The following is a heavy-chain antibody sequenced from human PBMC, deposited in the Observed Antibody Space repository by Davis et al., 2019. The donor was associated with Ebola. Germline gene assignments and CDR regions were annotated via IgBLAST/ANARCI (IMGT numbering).Heavy chain of an antibody. CDR1: GGSFSGYY. Sequence: SETLSLTCAVYGGSFSGYYWSWIRQPPGKGLEWIGEINHSGSTNYNPSLKSRVTISVETSKNQFSLKLSSVTAADTAVYYCARGLLEYYYDSSGYDYYYGMDVWGQGTTVTVSS. CDR3: ARGLLEYYYDSSGYDYYYGMDV. V-gene: IGHV4-34*01. J-gene: IGHJ6*02. CDR2: INHSGST. D-gene: IGHD3-22*01.